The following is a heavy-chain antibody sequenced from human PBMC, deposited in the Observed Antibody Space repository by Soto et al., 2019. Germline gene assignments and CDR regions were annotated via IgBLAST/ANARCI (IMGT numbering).Heavy chain of an antibody. V-gene: IGHV3-30*14. CDR1: GSVVSALA. Sequence: GGSLRLSCTASGSVVSALAMHWIRQPPGKGLEWVAVVFNDESSISYADSVKGRFTISRDNSRDTLYLEMTSLRIEDTALYYCATGAAYYYDTSRYWGQGTLVTVS. J-gene: IGHJ4*02. D-gene: IGHD3-22*01. CDR3: ATGAAYYYDTSRY. CDR2: VFNDESSI.